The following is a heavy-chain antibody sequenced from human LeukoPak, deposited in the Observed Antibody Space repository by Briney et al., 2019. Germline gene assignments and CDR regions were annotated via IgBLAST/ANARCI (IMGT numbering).Heavy chain of an antibody. Sequence: SETLSLTCTVSDGSTDSSNYYWSWIRQSAGKGLEWIGRIYTSGSTNYSPSLKSRVTMSLHTSNNQLSLRLSSVTAADTAIYYCARGGMTGGYSEDAFDIWARGQWSPSLQ. V-gene: IGHV4-61*02. CDR2: IYTSGST. CDR1: DGSTDSSNYY. J-gene: IGHJ3*02. D-gene: IGHD5-18*01. CDR3: ARGGMTGGYSEDAFDI.